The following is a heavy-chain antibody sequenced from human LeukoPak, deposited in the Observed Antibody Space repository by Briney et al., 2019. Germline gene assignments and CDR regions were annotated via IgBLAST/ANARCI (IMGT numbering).Heavy chain of an antibody. V-gene: IGHV4-59*08. CDR1: GVSISSSY. CDR2: ITNSGST. CDR3: ARHGRYFDY. Sequence: PSETLSLTCTVSGVSISSSYWTWIRQPPGEGLEWIGYITNSGSTSYNPSLKGRVTISVDTSKNQFSLKLTSVTAADTAVYHCARHGRYFDYWGQGALVTVSS. J-gene: IGHJ4*02.